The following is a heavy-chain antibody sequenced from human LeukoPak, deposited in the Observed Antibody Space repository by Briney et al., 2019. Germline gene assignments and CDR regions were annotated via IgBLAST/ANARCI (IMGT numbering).Heavy chain of an antibody. V-gene: IGHV3-30*02. Sequence: AGGSLRLSCAASGLTFSSYGMHWVRQAPGKGLEWVAFIRYDGSNKYYVDSVKGRFTISRDNSKNTLYLQMNSLRAEDTAVYYCAKDSIAARRVDYWGQGTLVTVSS. J-gene: IGHJ4*02. CDR1: GLTFSSYG. D-gene: IGHD6-6*01. CDR3: AKDSIAARRVDY. CDR2: IRYDGSNK.